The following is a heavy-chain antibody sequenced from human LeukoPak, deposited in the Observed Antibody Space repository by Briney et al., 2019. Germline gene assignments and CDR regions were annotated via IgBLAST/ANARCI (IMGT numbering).Heavy chain of an antibody. CDR1: GDSVSSGSYY. D-gene: IGHD1-26*01. Sequence: SETLSHTCTVSGDSVSSGSYYWSWIRQPPGKGLEWIGYIYYSGSTNYNPSLKSRVTISVDTSKNQISLNLSSMTAADTAVYYCSKIKGGRGSFDIWGQGTMVTVSS. CDR2: IYYSGST. V-gene: IGHV4-61*01. CDR3: SKIKGGRGSFDI. J-gene: IGHJ3*02.